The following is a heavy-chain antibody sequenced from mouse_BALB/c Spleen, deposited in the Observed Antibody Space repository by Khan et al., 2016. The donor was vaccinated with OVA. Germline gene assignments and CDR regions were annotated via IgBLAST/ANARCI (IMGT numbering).Heavy chain of an antibody. Sequence: QVQLKQSGPELVKPGASVKMSCKASGYTFTDYVMNWVKQRNGQGLEWIGQIYPGSDSTYYNEKFKGKATLTADRSSSTAYMQLSNLTSEDSAVYFCARAGWGVFAYWGQGTLVTVSA. CDR3: ARAGWGVFAY. J-gene: IGHJ3*01. V-gene: IGHV1-77*01. CDR1: GYTFTDYV. CDR2: IYPGSDST. D-gene: IGHD1-1*02.